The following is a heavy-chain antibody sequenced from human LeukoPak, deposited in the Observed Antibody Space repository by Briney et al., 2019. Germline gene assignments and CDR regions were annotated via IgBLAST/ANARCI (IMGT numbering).Heavy chain of an antibody. CDR1: GGSFSGQY. V-gene: IGHV4-34*01. J-gene: IGHJ6*02. CDR3: ARDRYSNSFYYYYAMDV. CDR2: INPRGST. Sequence: SETLSLTCAVFGGSFSGQYWSWIRQPPGKGLEWIGEINPRGSTTYNPSLKSRVTISVDTSKSQFSLKVRSLTAADTAVYYCARDRYSNSFYYYYAMDVWGQGTTVTVSS. D-gene: IGHD4-11*01.